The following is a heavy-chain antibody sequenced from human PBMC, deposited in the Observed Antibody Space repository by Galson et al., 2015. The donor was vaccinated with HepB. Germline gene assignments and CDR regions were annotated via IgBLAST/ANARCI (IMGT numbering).Heavy chain of an antibody. J-gene: IGHJ2*01. CDR3: AREASGTPRRGWYFDL. V-gene: IGHV1-69*13. CDR1: GGTFSSYA. CDR2: IIPIFGTA. D-gene: IGHD2-2*01. Sequence: SVKVSCKASGGTFSSYAISWVRQAPGQGLEWMGGIIPIFGTANYAQKFQGRVTITADESTSTAYMELSSLRSEDTAVYYCAREASGTPRRGWYFDLWGRGTLVTVSS.